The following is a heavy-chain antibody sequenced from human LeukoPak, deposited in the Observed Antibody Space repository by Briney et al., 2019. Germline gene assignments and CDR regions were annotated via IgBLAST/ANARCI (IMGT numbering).Heavy chain of an antibody. J-gene: IGHJ4*02. CDR2: IYYSGST. V-gene: IGHV4-39*01. CDR3: ARHIGYSSSWREFDY. CDR1: GGSISSSSYY. Sequence: PSETLSLTCTVSGGSISSSSYYWGWIRQPPGKGLEWIGSIYYSGSTYYNPSLKSRVTISVDTSKNQFSLKLSSVTAADTAVYYCARHIGYSSSWREFDYRGQGTLVTVSS. D-gene: IGHD6-13*01.